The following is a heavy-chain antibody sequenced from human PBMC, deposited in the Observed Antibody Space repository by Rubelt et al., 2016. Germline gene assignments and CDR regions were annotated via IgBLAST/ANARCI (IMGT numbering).Heavy chain of an antibody. J-gene: IGHJ6*03. V-gene: IGHV3-7*04. D-gene: IGHD2/OR15-2a*01. CDR1: GFTFSTYW. CDR3: ARVAEDVITDYMDV. CDR2: IKQDGSEK. Sequence: EVQLVDSGGGLVQPGGSLRLSCTASGFTFSTYWMTWVRQAPGKGLEWVANIKQDGSEKYYVGSVQGRFTISREKAKNSLYLQMNSLGARDTAVYYCARVAEDVITDYMDVWGKGTTVTVSS.